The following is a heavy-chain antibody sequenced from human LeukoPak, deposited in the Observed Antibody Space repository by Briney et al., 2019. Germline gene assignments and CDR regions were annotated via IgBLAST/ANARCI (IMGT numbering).Heavy chain of an antibody. J-gene: IGHJ5*02. V-gene: IGHV1-69*13. CDR2: IIPIFGTA. D-gene: IGHD6-13*01. Sequence: ASVKVSCKASGGIFSSYAISWVRQAPGQGLEWMGGIIPIFGTANYAQKFQGRVTITADESTSTAYMELSSLRSEDTAVYFCASAPRYSSSWPNNWFDPWGQGTLVTVSS. CDR1: GGIFSSYA. CDR3: ASAPRYSSSWPNNWFDP.